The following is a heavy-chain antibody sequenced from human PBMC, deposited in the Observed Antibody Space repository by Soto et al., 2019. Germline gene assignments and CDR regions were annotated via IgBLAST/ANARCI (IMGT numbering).Heavy chain of an antibody. V-gene: IGHV3-23*01. D-gene: IGHD3-22*01. CDR2: ISGSGGST. Sequence: GGSLRLSCAASGFTFSSYALSWIRQAPGKGLEWVSAISGSGGSTSYGDSVKGRFTISRDNSKNTLDLQMNSLRAEDTAVYYCAKDRTYYDSSGPDYWGQGTLVTVSS. CDR3: AKDRTYYDSSGPDY. CDR1: GFTFSSYA. J-gene: IGHJ4*02.